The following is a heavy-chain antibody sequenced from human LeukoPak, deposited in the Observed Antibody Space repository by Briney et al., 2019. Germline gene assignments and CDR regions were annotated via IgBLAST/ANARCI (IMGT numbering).Heavy chain of an antibody. V-gene: IGHV3-23*01. J-gene: IGHJ6*03. CDR1: GFTFNNHA. D-gene: IGHD4-17*01. CDR2: ISGSGGSS. CDR3: SKDPRTTVTYYCVDYMDG. Sequence: GGSLRLSCAASGFTFNNHAMSWVRKAPGKGLEWVSAISGSGGSSKYADSAKGRFTISRDNSKNTLYLQMNSRRPEDTAVYYCSKDPRTTVTYYCVDYMDGWGKGTTVTVSS.